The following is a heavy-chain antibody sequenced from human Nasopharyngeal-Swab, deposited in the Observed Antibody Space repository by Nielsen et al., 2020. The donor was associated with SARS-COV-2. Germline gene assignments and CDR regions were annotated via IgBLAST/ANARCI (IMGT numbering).Heavy chain of an antibody. CDR1: GFTFSSYW. V-gene: IGHV3-74*01. Sequence: ETLSLTCAASGFTFSSYWMRWVRQAPGEGLVWVSRMDSDGSRTNYADSVKGRFTISRDNAKKTLYLQMNSLRAEDTALYYCAKDIYSSGWEYYFDYWGQGTLVTVSS. D-gene: IGHD6-19*01. J-gene: IGHJ4*02. CDR3: AKDIYSSGWEYYFDY. CDR2: MDSDGSRT.